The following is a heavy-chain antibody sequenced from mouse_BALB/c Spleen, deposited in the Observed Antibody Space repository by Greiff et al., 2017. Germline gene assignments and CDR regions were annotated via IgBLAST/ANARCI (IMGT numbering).Heavy chain of an antibody. D-gene: IGHD1-1*01. CDR3: APTVGAMDY. Sequence: EVKLEESGAELVKPGASVKLSCTASGFNIKDTYMHWVKQRPEQGLEWIGRIDPANGNTKYDPKFQGKATITADTSSNTAYLQLSSLTSEDTAVYYCAPTVGAMDYWGQGTSVTVSS. J-gene: IGHJ4*01. CDR2: IDPANGNT. V-gene: IGHV14-3*02. CDR1: GFNIKDTY.